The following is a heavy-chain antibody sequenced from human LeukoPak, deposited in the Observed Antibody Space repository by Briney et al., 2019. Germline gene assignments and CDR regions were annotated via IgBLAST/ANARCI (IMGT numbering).Heavy chain of an antibody. Sequence: GGSLRLSCAASGFTFSSYGMSWVRQAPGKGLEWVSSISSSSSYIYYADSVKGRFTISRDNAKNSLYLQMNSLRAEDTAVYYCARGEEMATTWGQGTLVTVSS. CDR3: ARGEEMATT. J-gene: IGHJ5*02. CDR1: GFTFSSYG. CDR2: ISSSSSYI. D-gene: IGHD5-24*01. V-gene: IGHV3-21*01.